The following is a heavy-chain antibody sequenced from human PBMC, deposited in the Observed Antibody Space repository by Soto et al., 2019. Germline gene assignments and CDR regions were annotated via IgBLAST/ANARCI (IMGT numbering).Heavy chain of an antibody. CDR1: GYSFDSYG. J-gene: IGHJ4*02. D-gene: IGHD1-20*01. Sequence: QIPLVQSGAEVKKPGASVKVSCKASGYSFDSYGLTWVRQAPGQGIEWVGWISGYNGNTNYAQKFQGRVTMTIDTSTSTAYMELRSLRSDDTAVYYCARAYNSDYWGQGTLVTVSS. V-gene: IGHV1-18*01. CDR2: ISGYNGNT. CDR3: ARAYNSDY.